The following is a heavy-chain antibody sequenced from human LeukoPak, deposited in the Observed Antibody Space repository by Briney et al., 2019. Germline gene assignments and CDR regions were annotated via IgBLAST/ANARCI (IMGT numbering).Heavy chain of an antibody. Sequence: ASVKVSCKASGYTFTSYYMHWVRQAPGQGLEWMGIINPSGGSTSYAQKFQGRVTMTRDTSTSTVYMELSSLRSEDTAVYYCARTEDSYGDYYYYYMDVWGKGTTVTVSS. CDR2: INPSGGST. CDR3: ARTEDSYGDYYYYYMDV. CDR1: GYTFTSYY. J-gene: IGHJ6*03. V-gene: IGHV1-46*01. D-gene: IGHD5-18*01.